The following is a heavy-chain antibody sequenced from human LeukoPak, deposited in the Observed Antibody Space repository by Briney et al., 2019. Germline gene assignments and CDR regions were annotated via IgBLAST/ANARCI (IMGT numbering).Heavy chain of an antibody. CDR1: GFTFSSYG. D-gene: IGHD3-22*01. J-gene: IGHJ5*02. V-gene: IGHV3-30*02. CDR2: IRYDGSNK. Sequence: GGSLRLSCAASGFTFSSYGMHWVRQAPGKGLEGVAFIRYDGSNKYYADSVKGRFTISRDNSKNTLYLQMKSLRAEDTAVYCCAKGQHYYDSSGYFSWGQGTLVTVSS. CDR3: AKGQHYYDSSGYFS.